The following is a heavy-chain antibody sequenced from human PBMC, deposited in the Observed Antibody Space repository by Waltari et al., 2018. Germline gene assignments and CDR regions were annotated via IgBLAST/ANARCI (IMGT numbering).Heavy chain of an antibody. J-gene: IGHJ4*02. CDR1: GFTFSSYS. Sequence: EVQLVESGGGLVKPGGSLRLSCAASGFTFSSYSMNWVRQAPGKGLEWVSSISSSSSYRYYADSVKGRFTISRDNAKNSLYLQMNSLRAEDTAVYYCAREAPSIAAAGPFDYWGQGTLVTVSS. D-gene: IGHD6-13*01. CDR2: ISSSSSYR. V-gene: IGHV3-21*01. CDR3: AREAPSIAAAGPFDY.